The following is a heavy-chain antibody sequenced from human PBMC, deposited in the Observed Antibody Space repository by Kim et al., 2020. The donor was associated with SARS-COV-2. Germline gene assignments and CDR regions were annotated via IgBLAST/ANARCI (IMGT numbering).Heavy chain of an antibody. J-gene: IGHJ4*02. Sequence: DADTRYRPSFQGQVTISADKSINTAYLQWSSLKASDTAMYYCARHPSDIWGQGTLVTVSS. V-gene: IGHV5-51*01. CDR2: DADT. D-gene: IGHD2-15*01. CDR3: ARHPSDI.